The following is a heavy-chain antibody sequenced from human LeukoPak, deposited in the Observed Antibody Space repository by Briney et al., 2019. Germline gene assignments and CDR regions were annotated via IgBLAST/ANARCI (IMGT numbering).Heavy chain of an antibody. CDR2: VSFDGRNK. CDR1: GFTFSSYG. V-gene: IGHV3-30*03. CDR3: ATSYDISIGYFGS. Sequence: GGSLRLSCAASGFTFSSYGMHWVRQAPGKGLEWVAVVSFDGRNKNYTDSVKGRFTISRDNAKNSLSLYMNSLRAEDTAVYYCATSYDISIGYFGSWGQGTLVTVSS. J-gene: IGHJ4*02. D-gene: IGHD3-9*01.